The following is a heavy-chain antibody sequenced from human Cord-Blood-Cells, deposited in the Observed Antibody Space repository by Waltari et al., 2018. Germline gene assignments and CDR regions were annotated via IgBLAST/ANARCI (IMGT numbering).Heavy chain of an antibody. Sequence: QLQLQESGPGLVKPSETLSLTCTVSGGSISSSSYYWGWIRQPPGKGLEWIGSIYYSGSTYYNPSLKSRVTISVDTSKNQFSLKLSSVTAADTAVYYCARRRNWNYFDYWGQEPWSPSPQ. CDR2: IYYSGST. V-gene: IGHV4-39*01. J-gene: IGHJ4*01. D-gene: IGHD1-1*01. CDR1: GGSISSSSYY. CDR3: ARRRNWNYFDY.